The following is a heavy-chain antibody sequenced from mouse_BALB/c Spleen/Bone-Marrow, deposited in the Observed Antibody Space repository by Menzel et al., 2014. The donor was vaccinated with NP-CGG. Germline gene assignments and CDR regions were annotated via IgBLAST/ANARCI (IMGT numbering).Heavy chain of an antibody. J-gene: IGHJ4*01. CDR1: GYTFTSCW. CDR3: TRDYGSFMDY. Sequence: VQLKQSGTVLARPGASVKMSCKASGYTFTSCWMHWVKQRPGQGLEWIGTIYPGNSDTSYNQKFKGKAKLTAVTSTSTAYMEISSLTNEDSAVYFCTRDYGSFMDYWGQGTSVTVS. D-gene: IGHD1-1*01. CDR2: IYPGNSDT. V-gene: IGHV1-5*01.